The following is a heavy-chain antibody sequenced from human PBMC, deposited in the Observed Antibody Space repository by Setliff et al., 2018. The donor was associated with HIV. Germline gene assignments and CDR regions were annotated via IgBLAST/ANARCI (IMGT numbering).Heavy chain of an antibody. Sequence: GASVKVSCKASGGTLSSYTITWVRQAPGQGLEWMGWISAYNGNTNYAQKLQGRVTITRDTSATTAYMELSSLTSEDTAVYYCARDGCSGQRCYLFNWFDPWGQGTLVTVSS. J-gene: IGHJ5*02. V-gene: IGHV1-18*04. CDR3: ARDGCSGQRCYLFNWFDP. CDR1: GGTLSSYT. CDR2: ISAYNGNT. D-gene: IGHD2-15*01.